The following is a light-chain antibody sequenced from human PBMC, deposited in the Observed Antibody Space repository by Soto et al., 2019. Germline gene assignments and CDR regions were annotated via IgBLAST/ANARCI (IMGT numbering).Light chain of an antibody. V-gene: IGKV3-20*01. CDR2: GAS. Sequence: EIVLTQSPATLSLSPGERATLSCRASQSVSSYLACYQQKPGQAPRLLIYGASNRATGIPDRFSGSGSGTDFTLTISRLEPEDFAVYYCQQYGSSGTFGQGTKVDI. CDR3: QQYGSSGT. J-gene: IGKJ1*01. CDR1: QSVSSY.